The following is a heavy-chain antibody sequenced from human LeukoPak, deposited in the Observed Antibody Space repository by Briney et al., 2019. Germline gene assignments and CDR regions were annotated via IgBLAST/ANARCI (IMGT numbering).Heavy chain of an antibody. Sequence: PRGSLRLSCAASGFTFSSHRMNWVRQAPGKGLEWVSDISRSSSDIHYADSVTGRFTISRDNSKNTLYLQMNSLRAEDTAVYYCAKDYAPYYDSSGQIDYWGQGTLVTVSS. V-gene: IGHV3-48*01. CDR3: AKDYAPYYDSSGQIDY. J-gene: IGHJ4*02. CDR2: ISRSSSDI. D-gene: IGHD3-22*01. CDR1: GFTFSSHR.